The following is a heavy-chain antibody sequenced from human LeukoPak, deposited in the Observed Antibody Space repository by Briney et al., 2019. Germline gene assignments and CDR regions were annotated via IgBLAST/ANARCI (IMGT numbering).Heavy chain of an antibody. Sequence: GGSLRLSCAASGFTFSSYGMHWVRQAPGKGLEWVAFIRYDGSNKYYADSVKGRFTISRDNSKNTMSLEMNNLRAEDTAIYYCTKDYVSGDGYWDFDFWGQGTLVSVSS. CDR3: TKDYVSGDGYWDFDF. J-gene: IGHJ4*02. CDR1: GFTFSSYG. D-gene: IGHD5-24*01. V-gene: IGHV3-30*02. CDR2: IRYDGSNK.